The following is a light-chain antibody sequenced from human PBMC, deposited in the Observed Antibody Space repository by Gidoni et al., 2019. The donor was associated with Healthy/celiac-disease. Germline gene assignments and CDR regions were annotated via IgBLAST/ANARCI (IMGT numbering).Light chain of an antibody. Sequence: QSALTQPASVPGFRGQPITIPCTGTSSHVGGYNYVSWYQQHPGKAPKLMIYDVSNRPSGVSNRFSGSKSGNTSSLTISGLQAEDEADYYCSSYTSSSTRVFGGGAKLTVL. CDR2: DVS. CDR3: SSYTSSSTRV. V-gene: IGLV2-14*03. J-gene: IGLJ2*01. CDR1: SSHVGGYNY.